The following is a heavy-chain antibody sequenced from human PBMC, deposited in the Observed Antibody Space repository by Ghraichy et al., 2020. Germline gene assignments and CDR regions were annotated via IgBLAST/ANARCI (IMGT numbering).Heavy chain of an antibody. CDR2: ISWDGDTT. CDR1: GFIFDDYT. CDR3: AKAARALVQDGMDV. Sequence: GGSLRLSCAASGFIFDDYTMHWVRQVPGKGLEWVSLISWDGDTTYYADSVKGRFTISRDNSKKSLYLQMNSLRTEDSALYYCAKAARALVQDGMDVWGQGTTVTVSS. J-gene: IGHJ6*02. V-gene: IGHV3-43*01.